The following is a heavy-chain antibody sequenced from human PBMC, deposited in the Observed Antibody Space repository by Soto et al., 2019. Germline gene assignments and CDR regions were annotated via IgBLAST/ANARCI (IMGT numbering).Heavy chain of an antibody. CDR2: ISHRGST. J-gene: IGHJ5*02. CDR1: GGSISSDKW. Sequence: QVHLQESGPGLVKPSGTLALTCAVSGGSISSDKWWTWVSQPPGKGLEWIGEISHRGSTNYSPSFKSRLSLSVDTTKTQFSLRLTSVTAADTAVYYYAAIPLTSGVVSGRFDPWGQGIMVTVSS. CDR3: AAIPLTSGVVSGRFDP. V-gene: IGHV4-4*02. D-gene: IGHD3-3*01.